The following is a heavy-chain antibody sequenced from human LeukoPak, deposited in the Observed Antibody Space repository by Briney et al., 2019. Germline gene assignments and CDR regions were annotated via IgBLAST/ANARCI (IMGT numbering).Heavy chain of an antibody. J-gene: IGHJ6*03. D-gene: IGHD3-3*01. CDR3: ARTHYDFWSGYGPFGYYYYYMNV. Sequence: ASVKVSCKASGYTFTGYYMHWVRQAPGQGLEWMGWINPNSGGTNYAQKLQGRVTMTRDTSISTAYMELSRLRSEDTAVYYCARTHYDFWSGYGPFGYYYYYMNVWGKGTTVTVSS. V-gene: IGHV1-2*02. CDR2: INPNSGGT. CDR1: GYTFTGYY.